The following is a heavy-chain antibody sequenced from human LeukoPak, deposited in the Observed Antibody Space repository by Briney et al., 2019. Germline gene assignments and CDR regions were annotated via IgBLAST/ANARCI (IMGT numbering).Heavy chain of an antibody. CDR2: IYHSGST. CDR3: ASFYYDSSGYYR. CDR1: GGSISSSNW. J-gene: IGHJ4*02. V-gene: IGHV4-4*02. D-gene: IGHD3-22*01. Sequence: SETLSLTCAVSGGSISSSNWWSWVRQPPGKGLEWIGEIYHSGSTNYNPSLKSRATISVDKSKNQFSLKLSSVTAADTAVYYCASFYYDSSGYYRWGQGTLVTVSS.